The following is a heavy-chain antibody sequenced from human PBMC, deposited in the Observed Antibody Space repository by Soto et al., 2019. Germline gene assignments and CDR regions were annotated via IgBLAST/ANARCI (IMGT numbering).Heavy chain of an antibody. Sequence: QVQLVESGGGVVQPGRSLRLSCAASGFTFSSYGMHWVRQAPGKGLEWVAVISYDGSNKYYADSVKGRFTISRDNSKNTLYLQMNSLRAEDTAVYYCAKAKPRQLWSTPFDYWGQGPLVTVSS. CDR3: AKAKPRQLWSTPFDY. V-gene: IGHV3-30*18. CDR1: GFTFSSYG. D-gene: IGHD5-18*01. J-gene: IGHJ4*02. CDR2: ISYDGSNK.